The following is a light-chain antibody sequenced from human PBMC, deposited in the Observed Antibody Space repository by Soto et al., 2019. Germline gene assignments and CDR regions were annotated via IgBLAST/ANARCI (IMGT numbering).Light chain of an antibody. CDR3: SSYAGSSNV. V-gene: IGLV1-44*01. CDR1: SSNIGSNT. CDR2: NNN. Sequence: QSVLTQPPSASGTPGQRVTISCSGSSSNIGSNTVNWYQQLPGTAPKLLIYNNNQRPSGVPDRFSGSKSGTSASLAISGLLSEDEADYYCSSYAGSSNVFGTGTKVTVL. J-gene: IGLJ1*01.